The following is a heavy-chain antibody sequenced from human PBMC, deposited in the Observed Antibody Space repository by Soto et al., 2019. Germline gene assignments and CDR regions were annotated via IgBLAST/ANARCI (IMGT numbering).Heavy chain of an antibody. CDR2: ISYDGGNK. V-gene: IGHV3-30*03. Sequence: GGSLRLSCAASGFTFSSYGMHWVRQAPGKGLEWVAVISYDGGNKYYADSVKGRFTISRDNSKNTLYLQMNSLRAEDTAVYYCARIRGYSYGYYYYYYMDVWGKGTTVTVSS. J-gene: IGHJ6*03. CDR3: ARIRGYSYGYYYYYYMDV. CDR1: GFTFSSYG. D-gene: IGHD5-18*01.